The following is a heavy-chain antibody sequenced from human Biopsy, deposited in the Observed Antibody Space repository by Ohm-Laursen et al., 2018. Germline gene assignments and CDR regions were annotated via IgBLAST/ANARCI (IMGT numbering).Heavy chain of an antibody. CDR2: IFYSANT. CDR3: ARLGSGDYFPTFFDF. CDR1: GVSINGGRYY. V-gene: IGHV4-31*03. J-gene: IGHJ4*02. Sequence: TLSLTCTVSGVSINGGRYYWNWIRHHPGKGLEWIGNIFYSANTYYNPSLKSRVTISVDTSKNQFSLKLSSVTAADTAVYYCARLGSGDYFPTFFDFWSQGALVTVSS. D-gene: IGHD5-12*01.